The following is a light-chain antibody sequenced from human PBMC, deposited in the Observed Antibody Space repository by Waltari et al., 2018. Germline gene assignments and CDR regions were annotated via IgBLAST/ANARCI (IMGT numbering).Light chain of an antibody. Sequence: DIQMTPSPSSLSASVGDKVTITCRASHTISSFLNWYQQKPGRAPNLLVTAVSTLQSRVPSRFSGTESGTDFTLTISNLQPEDFATYYCQQSYDTPPTFGQGT. CDR3: QQSYDTPPT. CDR2: AVS. V-gene: IGKV1-39*01. J-gene: IGKJ2*01. CDR1: HTISSF.